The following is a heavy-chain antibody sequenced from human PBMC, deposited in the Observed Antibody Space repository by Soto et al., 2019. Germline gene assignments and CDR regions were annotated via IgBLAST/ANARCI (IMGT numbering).Heavy chain of an antibody. Sequence: PSETLSLTCTVSGGSISSYYWSWIRQPPGKGLEWIGYIYYSGSTNYSPSLKSRVTISVDTSKNQFSLKLSSVTAADTAVYYCARDKYLRREPFDYWGQGTLVTVSS. D-gene: IGHD1-26*01. J-gene: IGHJ4*02. CDR1: GGSISSYY. V-gene: IGHV4-59*01. CDR3: ARDKYLRREPFDY. CDR2: IYYSGST.